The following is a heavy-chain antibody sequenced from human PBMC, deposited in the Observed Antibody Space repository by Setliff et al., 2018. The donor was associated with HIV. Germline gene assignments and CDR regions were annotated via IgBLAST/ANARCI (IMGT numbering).Heavy chain of an antibody. CDR2: INWNGGST. D-gene: IGHD6-19*01. CDR1: GFTFDDYG. Sequence: GGSLRLSCAASGFTFDDYGMSWVRQAPGKGLEWVSGINWNGGSTGYADPVKGRFTISRDNAKNTVFLQMTSLRAEDTALYYCATDMANSGREGDFDYWGQGTLVTVSS. CDR3: ATDMANSGREGDFDY. J-gene: IGHJ4*02. V-gene: IGHV3-20*04.